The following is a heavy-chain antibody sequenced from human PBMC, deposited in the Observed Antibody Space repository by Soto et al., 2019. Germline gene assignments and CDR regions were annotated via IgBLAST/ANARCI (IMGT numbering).Heavy chain of an antibody. CDR1: GFTVSSNY. CDR3: ASPYCSSTSCYRALDI. J-gene: IGHJ3*02. V-gene: IGHV3-53*01. CDR2: IYSGGST. Sequence: PGGSLRLSCAASGFTVSSNYMSWVRQAPGKGLEWVSVIYSGGSTYYADSVKGRFTISRDTSTNTLYLQMNSLRAEDTAVYYCASPYCSSTSCYRALDIWGQGKMVTVSS. D-gene: IGHD2-2*01.